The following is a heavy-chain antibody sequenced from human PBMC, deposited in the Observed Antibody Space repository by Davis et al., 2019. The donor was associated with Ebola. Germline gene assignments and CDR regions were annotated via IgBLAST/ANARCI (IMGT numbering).Heavy chain of an antibody. V-gene: IGHV3-23*01. J-gene: IGHJ6*02. D-gene: IGHD6-13*01. CDR1: GFTFSSYA. CDR3: ARIAAAGIYYYYGMDV. Sequence: GESLKISCAASGFTFSSYAMNWVRQAPGKGLEWVSGISGSGGSTYYADSVKGRFTISRDNSKNTLYLQMNSLRAEDTAVYYCARIAAAGIYYYYGMDVWGQGTTVTVSS. CDR2: ISGSGGST.